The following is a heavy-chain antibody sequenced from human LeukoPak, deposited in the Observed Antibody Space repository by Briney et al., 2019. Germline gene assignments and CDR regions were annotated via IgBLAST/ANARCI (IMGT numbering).Heavy chain of an antibody. V-gene: IGHV3-66*01. CDR3: AITSL. CDR2: IYSGGST. CDR1: GFTVSPNY. D-gene: IGHD1-1*01. J-gene: IGHJ6*02. Sequence: GGSLRLSCAASGFTVSPNYMRWVRQAPGRGLEWVSVIYSGGSTYYADSVKGGFTISRDNSNNTPYLQLDGRRAEDTTVYYCAITSLWGQGTTATVSS.